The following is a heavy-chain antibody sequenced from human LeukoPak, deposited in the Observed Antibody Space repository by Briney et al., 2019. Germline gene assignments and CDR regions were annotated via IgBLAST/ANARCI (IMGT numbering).Heavy chain of an antibody. CDR2: INHSGST. CDR1: GGSFSGYY. CDR3: APLDYYGSGLDY. V-gene: IGHV4-34*01. D-gene: IGHD3-10*01. Sequence: SETLSLTCAVYGGSFSGYYWSWIRQPPGKGLEWIGEINHSGSTNYSPSLKSRVTISIDTSKNQFSLKLSSLTAADTAVYYCAPLDYYGSGLDYWGQGTLVTVSS. J-gene: IGHJ4*02.